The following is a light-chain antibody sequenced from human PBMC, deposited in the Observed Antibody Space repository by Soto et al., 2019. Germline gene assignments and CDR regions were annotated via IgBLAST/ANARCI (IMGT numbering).Light chain of an antibody. CDR3: SSYTSSSTVV. V-gene: IGLV2-18*02. CDR2: EVS. CDR1: SSDVGSYNR. Sequence: QSALTQPPSVSGSPGQSGTISCTGTSSDVGSYNRVSWYQQPPGTAPKLMIYEVSNRPSGVPDRFSGSKSGNTASLTISGLQAEDEADYYCSSYTSSSTVVFGGVTKLTVL. J-gene: IGLJ2*01.